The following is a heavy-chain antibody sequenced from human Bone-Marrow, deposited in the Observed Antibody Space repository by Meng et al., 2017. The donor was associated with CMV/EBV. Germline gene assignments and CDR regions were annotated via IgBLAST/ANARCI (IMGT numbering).Heavy chain of an antibody. CDR3: ARVGCGLLNPGDCEYFQH. CDR1: GFTFSSYS. V-gene: IGHV3-21*01. Sequence: GESLKISCAASGFTFSSYSMNWVRQAPGKGLEWVSSISSSSSYIYYADSVKGRFTISRDNAKNSLYLQMNSLRAEDTAVYYCARVGCGLLNPGDCEYFQHWAQGTLVTVSS. D-gene: IGHD3-3*01. J-gene: IGHJ1*01. CDR2: ISSSSSYI.